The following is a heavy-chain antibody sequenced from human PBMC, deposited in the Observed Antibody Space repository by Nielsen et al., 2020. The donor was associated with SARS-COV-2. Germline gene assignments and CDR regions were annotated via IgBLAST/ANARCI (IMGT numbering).Heavy chain of an antibody. J-gene: IGHJ6*02. V-gene: IGHV3-30*04. CDR3: ARVYSSSWLRYYYYGMDV. D-gene: IGHD6-13*01. CDR1: GFTFSSYA. CDR2: ISYDGSNK. Sequence: LSLTCAASGFTFSSYAMHWVRQAPGKGLEWVAVISYDGSNKYYADSVKGRFTISRDNSKNTLYLQMNSLRAEDTAVYYCARVYSSSWLRYYYYGMDVWGQGTTVTVSS.